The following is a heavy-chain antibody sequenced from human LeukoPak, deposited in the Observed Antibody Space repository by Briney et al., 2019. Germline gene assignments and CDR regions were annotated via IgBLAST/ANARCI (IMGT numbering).Heavy chain of an antibody. CDR2: ISSSGSTI. J-gene: IGHJ6*02. Sequence: GGSLRLSCAASGFTFSDYYMSWIRQAPGKGLEWVSYISSSGSTIYYADSVKGRFTISRDNAKNSLYPQMNSLRAEDTAVYYCARDDGRDCSSTSCYRSAVRDYYYYGMDVWGQGTTVTVSS. V-gene: IGHV3-11*01. CDR1: GFTFSDYY. CDR3: ARDDGRDCSSTSCYRSAVRDYYYYGMDV. D-gene: IGHD2-2*02.